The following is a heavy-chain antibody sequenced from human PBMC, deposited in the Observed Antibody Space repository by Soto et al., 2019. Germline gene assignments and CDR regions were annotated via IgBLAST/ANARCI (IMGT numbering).Heavy chain of an antibody. CDR1: GGSISSGGYY. D-gene: IGHD3-10*01. V-gene: IGHV4-31*03. Sequence: QVQLQESGPGLVKPSQTLSLTCTVSGGSISSGGYYWSWIRQHPGKGLEWIGYIYYSGSTYYNPSLKSRVTISVDPSKNQFSLKLSSVTAADTAVYYCARGKHYYGSGSYYPFDYGGQGTLVTVSS. CDR2: IYYSGST. CDR3: ARGKHYYGSGSYYPFDY. J-gene: IGHJ4*02.